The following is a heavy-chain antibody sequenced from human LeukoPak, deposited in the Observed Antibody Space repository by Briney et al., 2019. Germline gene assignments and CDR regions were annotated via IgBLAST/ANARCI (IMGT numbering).Heavy chain of an antibody. D-gene: IGHD3-16*02. J-gene: IGHJ4*02. Sequence: SETLSLTCAVYGGSFSSYYWSWIRQPPGKGLEWIGEINHSGSTNYNPSLKSRVTISVDTSKNQFSLKLSSVTAADTAVYYCARRYDYVWGSYRPYFDYWGQGTLVTVSS. V-gene: IGHV4-34*01. CDR3: ARRYDYVWGSYRPYFDY. CDR2: INHSGST. CDR1: GGSFSSYY.